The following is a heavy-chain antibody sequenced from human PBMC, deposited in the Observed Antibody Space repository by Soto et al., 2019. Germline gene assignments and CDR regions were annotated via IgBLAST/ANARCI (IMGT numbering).Heavy chain of an antibody. CDR2: IKSKTDGGTT. CDR1: GFTFSNAW. CDR3: TTEVSDSSGYSSDNWFAP. J-gene: IGHJ5*02. V-gene: IGHV3-15*01. D-gene: IGHD3-22*01. Sequence: PGGALRLSCAASGFTFSNAWMSWVRPAPGKGLGWVGRIKSKTDGGTTDYAAPVKGRFTISRDDSKNTLYLQMNSLKTEDTAVYYCTTEVSDSSGYSSDNWFAPWGQGTLVTVSS.